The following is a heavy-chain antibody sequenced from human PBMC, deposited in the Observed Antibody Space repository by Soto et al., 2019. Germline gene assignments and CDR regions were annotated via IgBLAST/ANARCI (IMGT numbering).Heavy chain of an antibody. Sequence: EVQLVESGGGLVQPGGSLRLSCAASGFTFSIYDMHWVRQATGKGLEWVSGIGSAGDTYYPGSVKGRFTISRENAKNSLYIQMNSLRAGDTAVYYCARTRGDGGMDVWGQGTTVTVSS. V-gene: IGHV3-13*01. CDR2: IGSAGDT. D-gene: IGHD5-12*01. J-gene: IGHJ6*02. CDR1: GFTFSIYD. CDR3: ARTRGDGGMDV.